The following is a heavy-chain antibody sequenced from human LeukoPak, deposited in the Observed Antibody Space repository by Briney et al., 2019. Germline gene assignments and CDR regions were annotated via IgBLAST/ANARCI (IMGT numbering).Heavy chain of an antibody. CDR3: ARDHWQWLEDYYAMDV. CDR1: GFNFKTYG. D-gene: IGHD6-19*01. Sequence: GGSLRLSCAASGFNFKTYGMHWVRQAPGKGLEWVAVTWYDESNHYADSVKGRFTISRDISNNTLYLQMSSLRVEDTAIYYCARDHWQWLEDYYAMDVWGQGTTVTVSS. V-gene: IGHV3-33*01. CDR2: TWYDESN. J-gene: IGHJ6*02.